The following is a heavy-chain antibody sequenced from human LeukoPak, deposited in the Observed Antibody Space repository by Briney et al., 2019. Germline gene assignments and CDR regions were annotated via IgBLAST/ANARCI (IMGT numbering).Heavy chain of an antibody. Sequence: GGSLRLSCAASGFTFSSYSMNWVRQAPGKGLEWVSSISSSSSYIYYADSVKGRFTNSRDNAKNSLYLQMNSLRAEDTAVYYCASLAVTTPLFDYWGQGTLVTVSS. CDR3: ASLAVTTPLFDY. V-gene: IGHV3-21*01. CDR1: GFTFSSYS. J-gene: IGHJ4*02. CDR2: ISSSSSYI. D-gene: IGHD4-17*01.